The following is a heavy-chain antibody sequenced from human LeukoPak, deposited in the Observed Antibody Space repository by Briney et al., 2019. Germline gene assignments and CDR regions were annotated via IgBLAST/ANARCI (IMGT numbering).Heavy chain of an antibody. D-gene: IGHD6-19*01. J-gene: IGHJ4*02. V-gene: IGHV2-70*01. CDR1: GFSLSSSGMC. CDR3: ARIRTSGWFIDY. CDR2: IAWNEDK. Sequence: ESGPALFNPPEPLTLTSTFSGFSLSSSGMCGSWIRQPPGKALEWLALIAWNEDKYYTTSLTTRLTISKDTSKTQVVLTMTNMDPVDTATYYCARIRTSGWFIDYWGQGTLVTVSS.